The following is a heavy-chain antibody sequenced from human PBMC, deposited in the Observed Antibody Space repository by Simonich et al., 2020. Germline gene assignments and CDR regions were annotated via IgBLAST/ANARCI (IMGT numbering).Heavy chain of an antibody. D-gene: IGHD6-13*01. V-gene: IGHV1-18*01. CDR2: ISAYNGHT. J-gene: IGHJ4*02. Sequence: QVQLVQSGAEVKKPGASVKVSCKASGYTFTSYGISWVRQAPGQGLEWMGWISAYNGHTKDAQKLQGRVNMTTDTYTSTAYMELRSLRSDDTAVYYCARDQGGRAAAATDYWGQGTLVTVSS. CDR3: ARDQGGRAAAATDY. CDR1: GYTFTSYG.